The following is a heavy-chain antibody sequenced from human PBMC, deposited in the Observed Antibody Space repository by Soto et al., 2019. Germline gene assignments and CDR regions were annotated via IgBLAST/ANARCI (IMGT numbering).Heavy chain of an antibody. CDR3: ARFSSSWYFYYYGMDV. CDR2: INWNSGSI. CDR1: GFTFDDYA. J-gene: IGHJ6*02. V-gene: IGHV3-9*01. D-gene: IGHD6-13*01. Sequence: SLRLSCAASGFTFDDYAMHWVRQAPGKGLEWVSSINWNSGSIGYADSVKGRFTITRDNAKNSLYLQMNSLRAEDTAVYYCARFSSSWYFYYYGMDVCGQGSTVTVSS.